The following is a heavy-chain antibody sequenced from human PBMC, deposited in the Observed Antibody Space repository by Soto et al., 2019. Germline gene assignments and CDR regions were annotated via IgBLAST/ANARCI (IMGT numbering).Heavy chain of an antibody. CDR3: ARDPSSRGPGYGDSDYYYYGMDV. CDR2: IIPIFGTA. V-gene: IGHV1-69*01. D-gene: IGHD4-17*01. Sequence: QVQLVQSGAEVKKPGSSVKVSCKASGGTFSGYAISWVRQAPGQGLEWMGGIIPIFGTANYAQKFQGRVTITADESTSTAYMELSSLRSEDTAVYYCARDPSSRGPGYGDSDYYYYGMDVWGQGTTVTVSS. J-gene: IGHJ6*02. CDR1: GGTFSGYA.